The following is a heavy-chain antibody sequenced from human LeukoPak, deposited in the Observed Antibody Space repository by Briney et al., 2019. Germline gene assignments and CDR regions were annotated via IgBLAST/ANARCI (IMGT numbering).Heavy chain of an antibody. CDR2: ISGSGGST. Sequence: GGSLRLSCAASGFTFSSYAMSWVRRAPGKGLEWVSAISGSGGSTYNADSVKGRFTISRDNSKNTLDLQMNSLRAEDTAVYYCAKDVGGATRFLDYWGQGTLVTVSS. D-gene: IGHD1-26*01. V-gene: IGHV3-23*01. J-gene: IGHJ4*02. CDR1: GFTFSSYA. CDR3: AKDVGGATRFLDY.